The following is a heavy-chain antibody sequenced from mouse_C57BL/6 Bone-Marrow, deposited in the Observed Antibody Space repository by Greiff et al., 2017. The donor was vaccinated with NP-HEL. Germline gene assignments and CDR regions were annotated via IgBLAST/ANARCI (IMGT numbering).Heavy chain of an antibody. CDR2: IYPRSGNT. J-gene: IGHJ1*03. CDR1: GYTFTSYG. D-gene: IGHD1-1*01. V-gene: IGHV1-81*01. Sequence: VQLQQSGAELARPGASVKLSCKASGYTFTSYGISWVKQRTGQGLEWIGEIYPRSGNTYYNEKFKGKATLTADKSSSTAYMELRSLTSEDSAVYFCARRTTVVATPYWYFDVWGTGTTVTVSS. CDR3: ARRTTVVATPYWYFDV.